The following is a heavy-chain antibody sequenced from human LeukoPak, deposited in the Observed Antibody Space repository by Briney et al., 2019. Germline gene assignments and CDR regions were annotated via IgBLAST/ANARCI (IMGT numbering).Heavy chain of an antibody. V-gene: IGHV1-24*01. D-gene: IGHD2-15*01. Sequence: ASVKVSCKVSGYTLTELSMHWVRQAPGKGLEWMGGFDPEDGETIYAQKFQGRVTMTEDTSTDTAYMELSSLRSGDTAVYYCATDLAALGWFDPWGQGTLVTVSS. J-gene: IGHJ5*02. CDR1: GYTLTELS. CDR3: ATDLAALGWFDP. CDR2: FDPEDGET.